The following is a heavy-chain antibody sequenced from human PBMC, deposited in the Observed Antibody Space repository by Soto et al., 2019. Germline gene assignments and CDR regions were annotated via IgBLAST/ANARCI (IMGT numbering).Heavy chain of an antibody. CDR1: GGSISSGGYY. J-gene: IGHJ3*02. Sequence: SETLSLTCTVSGGSISSGGYYWSWIRQHPGKGLEWIGYIYYSGSTYYNPSLKSRVTISVDTSKNQFSLKLSSVTAADTAVYYCARDQNCSSTSCYANAFDIWGQGTMVT. CDR2: IYYSGST. V-gene: IGHV4-31*03. D-gene: IGHD2-2*01. CDR3: ARDQNCSSTSCYANAFDI.